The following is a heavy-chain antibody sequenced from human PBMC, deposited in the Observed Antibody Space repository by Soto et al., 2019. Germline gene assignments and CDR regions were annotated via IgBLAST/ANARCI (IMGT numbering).Heavy chain of an antibody. D-gene: IGHD6-6*01. CDR3: ARGYSSSSRYGMDV. CDR2: IYYRGST. V-gene: IGHV4-59*01. J-gene: IGHJ6*02. CDR1: GGSIGSYY. Sequence: QVQLQESGPGLVKPSETLSLTCTVSGGSIGSYYWSWIRQPPGKGLEWIGYIYYRGSTNYIPSLKSRVTISVDTSKSQFSLKLSSVTAADTAVYYCARGYSSSSRYGMDVWGQGTTVTVSS.